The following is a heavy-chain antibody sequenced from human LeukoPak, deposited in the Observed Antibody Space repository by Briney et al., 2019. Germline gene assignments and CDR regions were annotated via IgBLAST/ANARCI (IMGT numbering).Heavy chain of an antibody. J-gene: IGHJ5*02. Sequence: GGSLRLSCAASGFTVSSNYMSWVRQAPGKGLEWVSIIFSGGGTYYTDSVKGRFTLSRDDSKNTLYLQMNSLRVEDTAVYYCARGPRQGGSWGQGTLVSVSS. D-gene: IGHD3-16*01. V-gene: IGHV3-66*01. CDR1: GFTVSSNY. CDR3: ARGPRQGGS. CDR2: IFSGGGT.